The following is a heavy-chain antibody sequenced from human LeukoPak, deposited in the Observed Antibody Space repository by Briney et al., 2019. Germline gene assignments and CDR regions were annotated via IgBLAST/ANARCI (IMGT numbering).Heavy chain of an antibody. CDR1: GYTFTSYA. D-gene: IGHD2-15*01. V-gene: IGHV7-4-1*02. CDR3: ARAGIGYCSDNACSPDY. CDR2: INTDTKNP. Sequence: ASVKVSCKASGYTFTSYAVNWVRQAPGQGLEWMGWINTDTKNPTYAQGFTGRFVFSLDTSVSTAYLQISSLKAEDTAVYYCARAGIGYCSDNACSPDYWGQGTLVTVSS. J-gene: IGHJ4*02.